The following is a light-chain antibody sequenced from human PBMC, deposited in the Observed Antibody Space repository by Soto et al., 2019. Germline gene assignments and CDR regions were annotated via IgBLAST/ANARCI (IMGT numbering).Light chain of an antibody. V-gene: IGKV1-5*03. CDR1: QSISSW. CDR3: QQYNSYWT. Sequence: DIQMTQSPSTLSASVGDRVTITCRASQSISSWLAWYQQKPVKAPKLLIYKPSSLESGVPSRFSGSGSGTEFPLTLSSLQPDDFATYYCQQYNSYWTFGQGTKVEIK. J-gene: IGKJ1*01. CDR2: KPS.